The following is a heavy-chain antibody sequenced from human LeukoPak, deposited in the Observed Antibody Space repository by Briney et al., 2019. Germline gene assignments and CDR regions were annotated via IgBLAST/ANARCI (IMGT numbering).Heavy chain of an antibody. J-gene: IGHJ5*02. CDR3: ARGYCSGGSCCSVENWFDP. Sequence: GASVKVSCKASGYTFTKYYMFWVRQAPGQGLEWMGRINPSSGGTDYAQKFQGRVTMTRDTSISTAYMELSRLRSDDTAMYYCARGYCSGGSCCSVENWFDPWGQGTLVTVSS. CDR1: GYTFTKYY. V-gene: IGHV1-2*06. D-gene: IGHD2-15*01. CDR2: INPSSGGT.